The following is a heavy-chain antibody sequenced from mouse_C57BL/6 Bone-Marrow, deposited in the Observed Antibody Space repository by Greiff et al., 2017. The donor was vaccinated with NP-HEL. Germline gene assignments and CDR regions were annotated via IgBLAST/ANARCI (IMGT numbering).Heavy chain of an antibody. Sequence: EVQLVESGAELVRPGASVKLSCTASGFNIKDDYMHWVKQRPEQGLEWIGWIDPENGDTEYASKFQGKATITADTSSNTAYLQLSSLTSEDTAVYYCTTIYYGYFDYWGQGTTLTVSS. CDR3: TTIYYGYFDY. CDR1: GFNIKDDY. V-gene: IGHV14-4*01. CDR2: IDPENGDT. J-gene: IGHJ2*01. D-gene: IGHD2-2*01.